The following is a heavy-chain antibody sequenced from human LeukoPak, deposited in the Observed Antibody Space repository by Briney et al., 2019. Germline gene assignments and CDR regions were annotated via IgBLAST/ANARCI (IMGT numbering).Heavy chain of an antibody. CDR2: IYTSGST. Sequence: SETLSLTCTVSGGSISSYYWNWIRQPAGKGLEWIGRIYTSGSTNYNPSLKSRVTISVDTSKNQFSLKLSFVTAADTAVYYCAREMDPGVNEYYFDYWGQGTLVTVSS. CDR3: AREMDPGVNEYYFDY. CDR1: GGSISSYY. V-gene: IGHV4-4*07. J-gene: IGHJ4*02. D-gene: IGHD3-10*01.